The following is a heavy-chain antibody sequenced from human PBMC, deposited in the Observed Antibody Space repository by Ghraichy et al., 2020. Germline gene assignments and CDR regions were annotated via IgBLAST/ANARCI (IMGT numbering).Heavy chain of an antibody. V-gene: IGHV4-34*01. CDR2: INHSGST. CDR3: ARGRRIAVAGTTHRAFDI. Sequence: SETLSLTCAVYGGSFSGYYWSWIRQPPGKGLEWIGEINHSGSTNYNPSLKSRVTISVDTSKNQFSLKLSSVTAADTAVYYCARGRRIAVAGTTHRAFDIWGQGTMVTVSS. CDR1: GGSFSGYY. J-gene: IGHJ3*02. D-gene: IGHD6-19*01.